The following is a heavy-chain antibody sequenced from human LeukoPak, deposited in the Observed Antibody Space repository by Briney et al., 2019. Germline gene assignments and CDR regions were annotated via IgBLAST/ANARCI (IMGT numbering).Heavy chain of an antibody. CDR2: ISTSGIR. D-gene: IGHD2-2*01. J-gene: IGHJ4*02. CDR1: GFTVSSYE. V-gene: IGHV3-48*03. Sequence: PGGSLRLSCAASGFTVSSYEMNWVRQGPGKRLEWVSYISTSGIRLYADSVKGRFTISRDNVKNSLFLQMNSLSAEDTAIYSCARVTQLQRGGDYWGQGTLVTVSS. CDR3: ARVTQLQRGGDY.